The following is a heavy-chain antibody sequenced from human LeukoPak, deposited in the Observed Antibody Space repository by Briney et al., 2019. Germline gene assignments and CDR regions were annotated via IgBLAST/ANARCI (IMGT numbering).Heavy chain of an antibody. CDR1: GFSFTRHS. CDR2: VSSSSVSI. Sequence: GGSLRLSCVASGFSFTRHSMNWVRQAPGKGLEWISYVSSSSVSIYYADSVKGRITISRDNAKELVYLQMNSLRAEDTAVYYCARSYYYGSGTYFDGFDLWGQGTMVTV. J-gene: IGHJ3*01. CDR3: ARSYYYGSGTYFDGFDL. V-gene: IGHV3-48*04. D-gene: IGHD3-10*01.